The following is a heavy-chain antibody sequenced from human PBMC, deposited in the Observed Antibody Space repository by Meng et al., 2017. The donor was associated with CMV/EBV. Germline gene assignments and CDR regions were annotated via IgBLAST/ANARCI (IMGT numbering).Heavy chain of an antibody. CDR3: ARENWGDAFDI. J-gene: IGHJ3*02. D-gene: IGHD7-27*01. CDR2: IKQDGSEK. CDR1: GFTFSSYW. V-gene: IGHV3-7*01. Sequence: GESLKISCAASGFTFSSYWMSWVRPAPGKGLEWVANIKQDGSEKYYVDSVKGRFTISRDNAKNSLYLQINSLRAEDTAVYYCARENWGDAFDIWGQGTMVTVSS.